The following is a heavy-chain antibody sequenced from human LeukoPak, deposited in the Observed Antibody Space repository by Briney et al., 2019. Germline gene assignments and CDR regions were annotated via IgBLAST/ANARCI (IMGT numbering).Heavy chain of an antibody. D-gene: IGHD6-13*01. CDR2: INPSGGST. CDR3: ATDLSSSWYKAFDI. V-gene: IGHV1-46*01. J-gene: IGHJ3*02. Sequence: ASVKVSCKASGYTFTSYYMHWVRQAPGQGLEWMGIINPSGGSTSYAQKFQGRVTMTEDTSIDTAYMELSSLRSEDTAVYYCATDLSSSWYKAFDIWGQGTMVTVSS. CDR1: GYTFTSYY.